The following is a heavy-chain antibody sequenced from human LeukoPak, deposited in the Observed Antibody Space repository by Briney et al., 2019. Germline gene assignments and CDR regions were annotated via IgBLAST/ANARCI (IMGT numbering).Heavy chain of an antibody. CDR1: GGSFSGYY. CDR3: ARGSGSFWNWFEP. Sequence: SETLSLTCAVYGGSFSGYYWSWIRQPPGKGLEWIGEINHSGSTNYNPSLKSRVTISVDTSKNQFSLKLSSVTAADTAVYYWARGSGSFWNWFEPWGEGALVTVSS. J-gene: IGHJ5*02. V-gene: IGHV4-34*01. D-gene: IGHD1-26*01. CDR2: INHSGST.